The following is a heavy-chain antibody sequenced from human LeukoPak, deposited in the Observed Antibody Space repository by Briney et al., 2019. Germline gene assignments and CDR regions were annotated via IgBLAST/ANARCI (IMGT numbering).Heavy chain of an antibody. Sequence: PGGSLKLSCAASGFTFSGSAMHWVRQASGKGLEWVGRIRSKANSYATAYAASVKGRFTISRDDSKNTSYLQMNSLKTEDTAVYYCTRHADTVVRGVPTDYWGQGTLVTVSS. D-gene: IGHD3-10*01. CDR3: TRHADTVVRGVPTDY. J-gene: IGHJ4*02. CDR1: GFTFSGSA. V-gene: IGHV3-73*01. CDR2: IRSKANSYAT.